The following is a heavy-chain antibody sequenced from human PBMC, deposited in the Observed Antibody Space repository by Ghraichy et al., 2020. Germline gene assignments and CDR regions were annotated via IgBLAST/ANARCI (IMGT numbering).Heavy chain of an antibody. CDR2: IYYSGRT. J-gene: IGHJ4*02. CDR3: ARESYDSSGYYSSALFDY. V-gene: IGHV4-59*01. CDR1: GGSISSYY. D-gene: IGHD3-22*01. Sequence: TLSLTCTVSGGSISSYYWSWIRQPPGKGLEWIGYIYYSGRTSYNPSLKSRVTISVDTSKNQFSLKLSSVTAADTAVYYCARESYDSSGYYSSALFDYWGQGTLVTVAS.